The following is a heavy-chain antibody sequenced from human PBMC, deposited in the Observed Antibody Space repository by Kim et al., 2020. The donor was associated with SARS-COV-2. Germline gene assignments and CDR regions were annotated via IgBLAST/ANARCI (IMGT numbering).Heavy chain of an antibody. V-gene: IGHV3-21*01. CDR3: AREDFWSGYYNYYYYYGMDV. D-gene: IGHD3-3*01. CDR2: ISSSSSYI. J-gene: IGHJ6*02. Sequence: GGSLRLSCAASGFTFSSYSMNWVRQAPGKGLEWVSSISSSSSYIYYADSVKGRFTISRDNAKNSLYLQMNSLRAEDTAVYYCAREDFWSGYYNYYYYYGMDVWGQGTTVTVSS. CDR1: GFTFSSYS.